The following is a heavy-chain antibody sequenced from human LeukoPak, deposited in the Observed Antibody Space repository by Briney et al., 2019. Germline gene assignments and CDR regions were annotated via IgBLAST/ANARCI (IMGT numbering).Heavy chain of an antibody. V-gene: IGHV3-11*01. CDR2: ISSSGSTI. CDR1: GFTFSDYY. CDR3: ARVPVTVTTYFDY. Sequence: PGGSLRLSCAASGFTFSDYYTSWIRQAPGKGLEWVSYISSSGSTIYYADSVKGRFTISRDNAKNSLYLQMNSLRAEDTAVYYCARVPVTVTTYFDYWGQGTLVTVSS. J-gene: IGHJ4*02. D-gene: IGHD4-17*01.